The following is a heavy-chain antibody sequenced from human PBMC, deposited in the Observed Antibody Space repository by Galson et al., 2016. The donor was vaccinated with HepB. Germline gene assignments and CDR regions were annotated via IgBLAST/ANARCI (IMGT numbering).Heavy chain of an antibody. CDR3: ARVMTTVRRRFGRTLTSYAMDV. Sequence: ETLSLTCAVYGGSFSGYYWSWIRQSPGKGLEWIGEINPSGSTNYNPSLNNQVTISVVASKNQFSLTMNAVTAADTAVYYCARVMTTVRRRFGRTLTSYAMDVWGQGTTVTVSS. CDR1: GGSFSGYY. V-gene: IGHV4-34*01. D-gene: IGHD4-11*01. CDR2: INPSGST. J-gene: IGHJ6*02.